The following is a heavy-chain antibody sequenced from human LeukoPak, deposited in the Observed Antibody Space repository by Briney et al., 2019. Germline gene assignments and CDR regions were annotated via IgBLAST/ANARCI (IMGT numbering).Heavy chain of an antibody. Sequence: SETLSLTCTVSGGSISSYYWSWIRQPPGKGLEWIGYIYYSGSTNYNPSLKSRVTISVDTSKNQFSLKMSSVTAGDTAVYYCARAGYDILTGYLGFDYWGQGTLVTVSS. J-gene: IGHJ4*02. CDR3: ARAGYDILTGYLGFDY. CDR2: IYYSGST. CDR1: GGSISSYY. V-gene: IGHV4-59*01. D-gene: IGHD3-9*01.